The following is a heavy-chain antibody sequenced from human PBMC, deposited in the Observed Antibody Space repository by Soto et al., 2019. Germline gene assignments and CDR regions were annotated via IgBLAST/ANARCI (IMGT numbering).Heavy chain of an antibody. J-gene: IGHJ5*01. CDR1: SGPINSSNW. Sequence: QVQLQESGPGLVKPSGTLSLTCAVSSGPINSSNWWTWVRQTPGKGLEWIGEIFNSGSTNYNPSPKSRDTGSIDKSKSQFSLIMSSVTAADTAVDYWAREDISGWSAWGQGTLVTVSS. CDR2: IFNSGST. V-gene: IGHV4-4*02. CDR3: AREDISGWSA. D-gene: IGHD6-19*01.